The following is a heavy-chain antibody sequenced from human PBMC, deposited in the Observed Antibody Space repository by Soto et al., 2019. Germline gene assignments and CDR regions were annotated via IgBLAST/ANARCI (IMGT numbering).Heavy chain of an antibody. V-gene: IGHV1-18*01. J-gene: IGHJ6*02. CDR1: GYTFIRYG. Sequence: QVRLVQSAAEVKKPGASVKVSCKASGYTFIRYGIPWVRQAPGQGLEWMGWISAYNDYTNYAQKLQGRVTMTTDTSTSTVYMELRSLRSDDTAVYYCARGGYYDKVWGKMNYYGLDVWGQGTTVTVSS. CDR2: ISAYNDYT. CDR3: ARGGYYDKVWGKMNYYGLDV. D-gene: IGHD3-16*01.